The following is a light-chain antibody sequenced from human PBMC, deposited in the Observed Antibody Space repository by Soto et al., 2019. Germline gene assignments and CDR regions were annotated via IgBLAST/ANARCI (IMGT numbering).Light chain of an antibody. V-gene: IGKV3-20*01. CDR3: QRYATSPPLT. CDR2: GAS. CDR1: QSVSS. Sequence: EIVLTQSPGTLSLSPGEGVTLSCRASQSVSSLAWYQQKPGQAPRLLIYGASSRATGIPDRFSGSGSGTDFTLTISRLEPEDFAVYYCQRYATSPPLTFGQGTRLEIK. J-gene: IGKJ5*01.